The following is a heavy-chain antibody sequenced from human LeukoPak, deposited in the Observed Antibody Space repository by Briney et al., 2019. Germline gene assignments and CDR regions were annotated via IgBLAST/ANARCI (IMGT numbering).Heavy chain of an antibody. CDR1: GHTFTGYC. V-gene: IGHV1-2*02. D-gene: IGHD2-15*01. J-gene: IGHJ5*02. CDR3: AREACSGGSCYSHTGVDWFDP. Sequence: ASVKVSCKASGHTFTGYCMHWVRQAPGQGLEWMGWINPNSGGTNYAQKFQGRVTMTRDTSISTAYMELSRLRSDDTAVYYCAREACSGGSCYSHTGVDWFDPWGQGTLVTVSS. CDR2: INPNSGGT.